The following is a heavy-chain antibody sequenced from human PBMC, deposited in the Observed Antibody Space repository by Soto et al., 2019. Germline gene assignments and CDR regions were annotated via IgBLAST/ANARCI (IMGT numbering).Heavy chain of an antibody. D-gene: IGHD3-10*01. CDR1: GGSFSGYY. V-gene: IGHV4-34*01. CDR3: ARGRGRITMVRGPAWYYGMDV. J-gene: IGHJ6*02. Sequence: SETLSLTCAVYGGSFSGYYWSWIRQPPGKGLEWIGEINHSGSTNYNPSLKSRVTISVDTSKNQFSLKLSSVTAADTAVYYCARGRGRITMVRGPAWYYGMDVRGQRTTVTGSS. CDR2: INHSGST.